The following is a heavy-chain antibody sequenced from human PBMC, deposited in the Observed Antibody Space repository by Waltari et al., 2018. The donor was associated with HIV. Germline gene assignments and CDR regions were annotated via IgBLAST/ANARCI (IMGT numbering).Heavy chain of an antibody. J-gene: IGHJ5*02. CDR3: ARAVLRYFDNWFDP. Sequence: QVPLQESGPGLVKPSETLSLTCAVSGYSISSGHYWGWIRQPPGKGLEWIGSLYHSGDTYYNPSLKSRISISLDTSKNHFSLKLSSVTAADTAVYFCARAVLRYFDNWFDPWGQGTLVTVS. CDR2: LYHSGDT. V-gene: IGHV4-38-2*01. D-gene: IGHD3-9*01. CDR1: GYSISSGHY.